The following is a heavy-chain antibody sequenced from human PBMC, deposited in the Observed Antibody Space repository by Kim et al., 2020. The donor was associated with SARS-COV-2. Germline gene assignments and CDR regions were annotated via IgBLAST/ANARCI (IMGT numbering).Heavy chain of an antibody. CDR3: ARVLRYYYDTEGWYFDL. CDR2: IYYSGST. Sequence: SETLSLTCTVSGGSISSYYWSWIRQPPGKGLEWIGYIYYSGSTNYNPSLKSRVTISVDTSKNQFSLKLSSVTAADTAVYYCARVLRYYYDTEGWYFDLWGRGTLVTVSS. D-gene: IGHD3-22*01. V-gene: IGHV4-59*01. CDR1: GGSISSYY. J-gene: IGHJ2*01.